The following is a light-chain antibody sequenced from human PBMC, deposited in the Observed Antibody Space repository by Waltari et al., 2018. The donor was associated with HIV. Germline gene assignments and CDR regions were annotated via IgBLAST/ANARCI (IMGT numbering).Light chain of an antibody. J-gene: IGLJ2*01. Sequence: QAVVTQETSLPVSPGGTVTLTCVSRPGPVTSGQQPSWFQQKSGQAPRTLIYDTFNKHSWTPARFSGSLLGGKAALTLSGAQPEDEAEYFCLLSFAGARPVVFGGGTNLTVL. V-gene: IGLV7-46*01. CDR3: LLSFAGARPVV. CDR1: PGPVTSGQQ. CDR2: DTF.